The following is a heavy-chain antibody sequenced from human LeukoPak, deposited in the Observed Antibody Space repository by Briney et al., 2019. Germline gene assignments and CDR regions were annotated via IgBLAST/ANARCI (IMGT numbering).Heavy chain of an antibody. J-gene: IGHJ4*02. CDR3: ARGGRPLDY. CDR2: IKEDGTQI. Sequence: GGSLRLSCAASGFTFSTSWMSWVRQAPGKGLEWVANIKEDGTQIYYMDSVKGRFTISRDNAKNSLYLQMNSLRAEDTAVYYCARGGRPLDYWGQGTLVTVS. D-gene: IGHD1-26*01. V-gene: IGHV3-7*01. CDR1: GFTFSTSW.